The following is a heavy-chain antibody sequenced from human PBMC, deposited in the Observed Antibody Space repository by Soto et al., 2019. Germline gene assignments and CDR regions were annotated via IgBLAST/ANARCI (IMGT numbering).Heavy chain of an antibody. CDR1: GFTFRNFA. V-gene: IGHV3-23*01. Sequence: PGGSLRLSCAASGFTFRNFAMSWVRQAPGKGLEWVSTIGGSGDYTYYADSVKGRFTISRDNSRNTLYLQMNSLRAEDTAVYYCARDSLGGIWFGELLNSQFDYWGQGTLVTVSS. J-gene: IGHJ4*02. CDR3: ARDSLGGIWFGELLNSQFDY. CDR2: IGGSGDYT. D-gene: IGHD3-10*01.